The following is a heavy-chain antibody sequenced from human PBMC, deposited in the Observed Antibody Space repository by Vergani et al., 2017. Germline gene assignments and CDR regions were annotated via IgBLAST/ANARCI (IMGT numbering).Heavy chain of an antibody. CDR3: TTDPRYCDDGSCYVLRDHHYYGMDV. CDR1: GFSFRNAW. CDR2: IKSTFNSEQQ. D-gene: IGHD3-10*01. V-gene: IGHV3-15*07. Sequence: EVQLVESGGGIVKPGGSLRLSCVASGFSFRNAWMNWVRRTPGKGLAWVGRIKSTFNSEQQDYAADLKGRSTISRDDSKNTLFLQLNCLKNEDIGVYYCTTDPRYCDDGSCYVLRDHHYYGMDVWGQGTTVTVSS. J-gene: IGHJ6*02.